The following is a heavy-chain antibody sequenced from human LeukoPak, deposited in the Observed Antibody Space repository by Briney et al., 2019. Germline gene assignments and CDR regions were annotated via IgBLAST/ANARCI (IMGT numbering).Heavy chain of an antibody. J-gene: IGHJ5*02. CDR3: AKRVLRYFDWLLAPGNWFDP. Sequence: GGSLRLSCEASGFTFSNYAMSWVRQAPGKGLEWVSGICGHGISIYYADSVKGRFTISRDNPKNTLYLQMNSLRAEDTAVYYCAKRVLRYFDWLLAPGNWFDPWGQGTLVTVSS. V-gene: IGHV3-23*01. CDR2: ICGHGISI. D-gene: IGHD3-9*01. CDR1: GFTFSNYA.